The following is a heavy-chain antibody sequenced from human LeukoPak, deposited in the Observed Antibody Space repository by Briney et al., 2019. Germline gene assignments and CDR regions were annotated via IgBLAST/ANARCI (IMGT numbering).Heavy chain of an antibody. J-gene: IGHJ4*02. Sequence: GASVKVSCKASGYTFTGYYMHWVRQAPGQGLEWMGWINPNSGGTNYAQKFQGRVTMTRDTSISTAYMELSRLRSDDTAVYYCAVPSSGYYFYFDDWGQGTLVTVSS. D-gene: IGHD3-22*01. V-gene: IGHV1-2*02. CDR3: AVPSSGYYFYFDD. CDR1: GYTFTGYY. CDR2: INPNSGGT.